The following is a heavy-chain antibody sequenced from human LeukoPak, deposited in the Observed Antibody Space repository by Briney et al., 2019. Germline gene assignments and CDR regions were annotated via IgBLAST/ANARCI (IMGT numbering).Heavy chain of an antibody. CDR2: IYYSGST. CDR3: ARGQYNWNDGGYFQH. Sequence: PSRTLSLTCTVSGGSISSGDYYWSWIRQPPGKGLEWIGYIYYSGSTYYNPSLKSRVTISVDTSKNQFSLKLSSVTAADTAVYYCARGQYNWNDGGYFQHWGQGTLVTVSS. V-gene: IGHV4-30-4*01. D-gene: IGHD1-20*01. J-gene: IGHJ1*01. CDR1: GGSISSGDYY.